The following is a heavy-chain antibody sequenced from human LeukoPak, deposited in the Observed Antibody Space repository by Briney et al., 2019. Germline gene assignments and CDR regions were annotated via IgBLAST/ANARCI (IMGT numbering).Heavy chain of an antibody. CDR3: ALTYYYGSGSYYSTHWFDP. CDR2: SSAYNGNT. V-gene: IGHV1-18*01. CDR1: GGTFTSYG. J-gene: IGHJ5*02. D-gene: IGHD3-10*01. Sequence: ASVKVFCKASGGTFTSYGISWVRQAPGRGLEWMGWSSAYNGNTNYAQKFQGRVTMTRDTSISTAYMELSRLRSDDTAVYYCALTYYYGSGSYYSTHWFDPWGQGTLVTVSS.